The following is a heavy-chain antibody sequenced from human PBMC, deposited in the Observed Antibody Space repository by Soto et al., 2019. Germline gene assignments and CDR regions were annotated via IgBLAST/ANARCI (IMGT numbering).Heavy chain of an antibody. CDR1: GFTFSRYD. V-gene: IGHV3-13*05. CDR3: ARDRLYGNFDH. CDR2: VDARGGP. Sequence: EVQLVESGGGLVQPGGSLRLSCAASGFTFSRYDMHWVRQPTGKGLEWVTTVDARGGPYYLDSVKGRFTVSRDNDKHTLYLQVDNLRGEDTAVYYCARDRLYGNFDHWGQGTLVTVSS. J-gene: IGHJ4*02. D-gene: IGHD4-17*01.